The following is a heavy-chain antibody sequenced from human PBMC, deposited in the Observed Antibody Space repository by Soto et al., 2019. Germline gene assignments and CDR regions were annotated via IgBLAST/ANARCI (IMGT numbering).Heavy chain of an antibody. D-gene: IGHD2-21*01. CDR1: GGTFSTYS. V-gene: IGHV1-69*02. CDR2: IIPMLGVR. J-gene: IGHJ3*02. CDR3: TIGSWSGEVFDI. Sequence: QVQLVQSGAEVKKPGSSVKVSCKDSGGTFSTYSMFWVRQAPGQGLEWMGRIIPMLGVRNYAQRFQDRVTIIADKSTATIHMELSSLRSEDTALYYCTIGSWSGEVFDIWGQGTMVTVSS.